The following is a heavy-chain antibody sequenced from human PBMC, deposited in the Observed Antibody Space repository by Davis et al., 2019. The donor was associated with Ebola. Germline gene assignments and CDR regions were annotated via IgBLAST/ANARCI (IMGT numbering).Heavy chain of an antibody. CDR3: ARGYGTFDY. CDR1: AFTFSSYE. V-gene: IGHV3-48*03. J-gene: IGHJ4*02. Sequence: AGSLRLSCAASAFTFSSYEMNWVRQAPGTGLEWVSYISSSGSTIYYADSVKGRFTISRDNAKNSLYLQMNSLRAEDTAVYYCARGYGTFDYWGQGTLVTVSS. CDR2: ISSSGSTI. D-gene: IGHD4-17*01.